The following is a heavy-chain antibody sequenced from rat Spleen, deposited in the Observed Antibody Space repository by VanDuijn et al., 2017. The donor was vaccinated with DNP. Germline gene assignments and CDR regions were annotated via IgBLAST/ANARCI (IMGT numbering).Heavy chain of an antibody. D-gene: IGHD1-11*01. CDR1: GFTFSDYA. V-gene: IGHV5-7*01. CDR2: IHSDGSST. Sequence: EVQLVESGGGLVQPGMSMRLSCAASGFTFSDYAMAWVRQAPKKGLEWVATIHSDGSSTYYRDSVRGRFTISRDNTKSTLYLQMESLRSEDTATYYCARHGRGSFDYWGQGVMVTVSS. J-gene: IGHJ2*01. CDR3: ARHGRGSFDY.